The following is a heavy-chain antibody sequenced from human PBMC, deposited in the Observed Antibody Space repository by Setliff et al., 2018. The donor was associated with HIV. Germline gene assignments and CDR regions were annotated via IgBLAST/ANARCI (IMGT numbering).Heavy chain of an antibody. D-gene: IGHD3-22*01. CDR3: ARDLLTYYYSGGYGGLDY. CDR1: GFTFSNYW. J-gene: IGHJ4*02. CDR2: IKQDGSEK. V-gene: IGHV3-7*03. Sequence: SCAASGFTFSNYWMSWVRQAPGKGLEWVANIKQDGSEKYYVDSVRGRLTISRDNAKNSLYLQMNSLRAEDTAVYYCARDLLTYYYSGGYGGLDYWGRGTLVTVSS.